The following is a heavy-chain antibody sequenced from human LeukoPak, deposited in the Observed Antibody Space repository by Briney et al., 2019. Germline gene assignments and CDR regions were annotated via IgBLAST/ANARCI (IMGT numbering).Heavy chain of an antibody. CDR2: IIPIFGTA. Sequence: GASVKVSCKASGGTFSSYAISWVRQAPGQGLEWMGGIIPIFGTANYAQKFQGRVTITADESTSTAYMELSSLRSEDTAAYYCARGKDGYNPTDYWGQGTLVTVSS. V-gene: IGHV1-69*13. D-gene: IGHD5-24*01. J-gene: IGHJ4*02. CDR3: ARGKDGYNPTDY. CDR1: GGTFSSYA.